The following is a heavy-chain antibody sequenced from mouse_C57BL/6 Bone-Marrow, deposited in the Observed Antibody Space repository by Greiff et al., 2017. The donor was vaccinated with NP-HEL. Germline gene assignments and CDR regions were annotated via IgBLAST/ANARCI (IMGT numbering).Heavy chain of an antibody. D-gene: IGHD2-10*01. CDR3: ARPTSVWYFDV. CDR1: GYTFTDYY. Sequence: VQLQQSGPVLVKPGASVKMSCKASGYTFTDYYMNWVKQSHGKSLEWIGVINPYNGGTSYNQKFKGKATLTVDKSSSTAYMELNSLTSEDSAVYYCARPTSVWYFDVWGTGTTVTVSS. J-gene: IGHJ1*03. V-gene: IGHV1-19*01. CDR2: INPYNGGT.